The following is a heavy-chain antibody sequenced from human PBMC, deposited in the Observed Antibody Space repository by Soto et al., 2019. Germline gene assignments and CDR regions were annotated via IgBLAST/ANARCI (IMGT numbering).Heavy chain of an antibody. CDR2: ISYSGST. D-gene: IGHD3-22*01. J-gene: IGHJ6*02. CDR1: GVSVSSGSYY. V-gene: IGHV4-61*01. CDR3: ARDNGYYYDGSSNTAYYYGTDI. Sequence: SETLSLTCTVSGVSVSSGSYYWSWIRQPPGKGLEWIGYISYSGSTKYNPSLKSRVTISVDTSKNQFSLKLSSVTAADTAVYYCARDNGYYYDGSSNTAYYYGTDIRGQGTSVTVSS.